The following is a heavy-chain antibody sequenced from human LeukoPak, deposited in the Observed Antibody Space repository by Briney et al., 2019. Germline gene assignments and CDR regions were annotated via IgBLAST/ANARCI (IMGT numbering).Heavy chain of an antibody. D-gene: IGHD2-15*01. CDR1: GYTFTGYY. J-gene: IGHJ6*03. CDR3: ARGREVVVVVAATGYYYYYMDV. V-gene: IGHV1-2*02. Sequence: ASVKVSCKASGYTFTGYYMHWVRQAPGQGLEWMGWINPNSGGTNYAQKFQGRVTTTRDTSISTAYMELSRLRSDDTAVYYCARGREVVVVVAATGYYYYYMDVWGKGTTVTVSS. CDR2: INPNSGGT.